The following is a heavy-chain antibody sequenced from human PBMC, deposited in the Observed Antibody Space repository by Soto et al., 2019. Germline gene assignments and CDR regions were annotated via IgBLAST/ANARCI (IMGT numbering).Heavy chain of an antibody. CDR1: GFSYSTFG. CDR3: ARMGQWRVPGDYYYGMDV. D-gene: IGHD6-19*01. CDR2: VSGGSGAT. J-gene: IGHJ6*02. Sequence: EVQLLESGGGLVQPGGSLRLSCAVSGFSYSTFGVTWVRQAPGKGLEWVCGVSGGSGATHYRDSVRGRFTVSRDNSKNTLYLQMNSLRAEDTAVYYCARMGQWRVPGDYYYGMDVWGQGTSVTVSS. V-gene: IGHV3-23*01.